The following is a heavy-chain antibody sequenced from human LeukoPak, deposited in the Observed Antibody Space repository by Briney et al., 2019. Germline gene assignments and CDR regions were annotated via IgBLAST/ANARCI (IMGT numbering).Heavy chain of an antibody. CDR2: ISSSSSTI. V-gene: IGHV3-48*04. CDR1: GFTFSSYS. Sequence: GGSLRLSCAASGFTFSSYSMNWVRQAPGKGLEWVSYISSSSSTIYYADSVKGRFTISRDNAKNSLYLQMNSLRAEDTAVYYCAREVVDYFDYWGQGTLVTVSS. J-gene: IGHJ4*02. CDR3: AREVVDYFDY. D-gene: IGHD3-22*01.